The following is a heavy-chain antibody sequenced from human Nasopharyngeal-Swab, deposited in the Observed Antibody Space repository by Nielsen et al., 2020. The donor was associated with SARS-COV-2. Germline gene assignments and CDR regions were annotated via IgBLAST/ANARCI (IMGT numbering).Heavy chain of an antibody. V-gene: IGHV2-26*01. D-gene: IGHD6-19*01. Sequence: WIRQPPGKALEWLAHIFSNDEKSYSTSLKSRLTISKDTSKSQVVLTMTNMDPVDTATYYCARSQGGYSSGWYLWDYWGQGTLVTVSS. CDR3: ARSQGGYSSGWYLWDY. J-gene: IGHJ4*02. CDR2: IFSNDEK.